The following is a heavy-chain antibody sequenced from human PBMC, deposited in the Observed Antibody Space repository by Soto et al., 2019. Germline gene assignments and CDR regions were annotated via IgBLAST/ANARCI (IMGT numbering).Heavy chain of an antibody. CDR2: IIPILGIA. CDR1: GGTFSSYT. J-gene: IGHJ4*02. Sequence: QVQLVQSGAEVKKPGSSVKVSCKASGGTFSSYTISWVRQAPGQGLEWMGRIIPILGIANYAQKFQGRVTITADKSTSTAYRALRSLISEDTAVYYCAREEYNYGAGAFFDYWGQGTLVTVSS. V-gene: IGHV1-69*08. D-gene: IGHD3-10*01. CDR3: AREEYNYGAGAFFDY.